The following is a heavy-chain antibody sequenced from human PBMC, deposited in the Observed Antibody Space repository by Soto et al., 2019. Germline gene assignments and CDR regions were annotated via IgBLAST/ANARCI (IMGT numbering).Heavy chain of an antibody. V-gene: IGHV4-31*03. D-gene: IGHD3-22*01. J-gene: IGHJ3*02. CDR3: ARDMGYYDSGGYTGAFDI. Sequence: PSETLSLTCTVSGGSISSGGYYWNWIRQHPGKGLEWIGYIYYSGSTYYNPSLKSRVTISVDTFKNQFSLKLTSVTAADTAVYYCARDMGYYDSGGYTGAFDIWGQGTMVTVSS. CDR1: GGSISSGGYY. CDR2: IYYSGST.